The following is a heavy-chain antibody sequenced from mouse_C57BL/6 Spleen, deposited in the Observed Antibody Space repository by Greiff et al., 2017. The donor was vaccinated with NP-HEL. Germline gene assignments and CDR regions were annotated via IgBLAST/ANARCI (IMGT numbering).Heavy chain of an antibody. V-gene: IGHV1-52*01. J-gene: IGHJ1*03. CDR1: GYTFTSYW. CDR2: IDPSDSET. CDR3: AREGTKGYFDV. D-gene: IGHD3-3*01. Sequence: QVQLQQPGAELVRPGSSVKLSCKASGYTFTSYWMHWVKQRPIQGLEWIGNIDPSDSETHYNQKFKDKATLTVDKSSSTAYMQLSSLTSEDSAVYYCAREGTKGYFDVWGTRTTVTVSS.